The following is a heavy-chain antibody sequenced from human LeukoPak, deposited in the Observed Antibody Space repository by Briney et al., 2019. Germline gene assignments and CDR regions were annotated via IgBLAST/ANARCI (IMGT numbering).Heavy chain of an antibody. Sequence: GGSLRLSCAASGFTVSSYAMSWVRQAPGKGLEWDSAISGSGGSTYYADSVKGRFTISRDNSKNTLYLQMNSLRAEDTAVYYCAKRGITIPDGGFDPWGQGTLVTVSS. CDR2: ISGSGGST. CDR3: AKRGITIPDGGFDP. CDR1: GFTVSSYA. D-gene: IGHD3-9*01. J-gene: IGHJ5*02. V-gene: IGHV3-23*01.